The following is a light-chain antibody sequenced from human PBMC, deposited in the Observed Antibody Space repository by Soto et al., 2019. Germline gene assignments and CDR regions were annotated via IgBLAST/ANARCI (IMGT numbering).Light chain of an antibody. CDR1: QGISNY. V-gene: IGKV1-27*01. J-gene: IGKJ3*01. CDR3: QKYNQPPFT. Sequence: DIQMTQSPSSLAASVGDRVTISCRASQGISNYLAWYQQKPGKAPKLLIYATSTLQSGVSSRFTDSGSGTDLTLTISTLQPEHVATYYSQKYNQPPFTFGPETKVHI. CDR2: ATS.